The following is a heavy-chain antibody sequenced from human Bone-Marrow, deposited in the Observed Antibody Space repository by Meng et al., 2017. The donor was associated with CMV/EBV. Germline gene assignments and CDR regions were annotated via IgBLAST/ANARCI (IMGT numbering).Heavy chain of an antibody. CDR2: IRSKANSYAT. Sequence: GESPKTHCAASGFTFRGSAMHWVRQASGKGLEWVGRIRSKANSYATAYAASVTGRFTISRDDSKNTAYLQMNSLKTEDTAVYYCTSHIVVVPAARLGNYYGMDVWGQGTTVTVSS. D-gene: IGHD2-2*01. CDR3: TSHIVVVPAARLGNYYGMDV. J-gene: IGHJ6*02. V-gene: IGHV3-73*01. CDR1: GFTFRGSA.